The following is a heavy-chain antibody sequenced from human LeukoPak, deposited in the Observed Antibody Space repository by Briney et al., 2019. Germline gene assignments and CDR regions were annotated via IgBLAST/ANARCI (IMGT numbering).Heavy chain of an antibody. J-gene: IGHJ4*02. D-gene: IGHD4-23*01. CDR2: ISYDGRNK. V-gene: IGHV3-30*03. CDR3: ARATNSYGGNSDF. CDR1: GFTFSCSG. Sequence: PGGSLRLSCAASGFTFSCSGMHWVRQAPGKGLEWVTVISYDGRNKSYADSVKGRFSISRDSFDNTLYLQMNSVRAEDTAVYYCARATNSYGGNSDFWGQGTLVTVSS.